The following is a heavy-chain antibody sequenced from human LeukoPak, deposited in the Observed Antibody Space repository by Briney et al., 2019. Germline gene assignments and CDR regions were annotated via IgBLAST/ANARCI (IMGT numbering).Heavy chain of an antibody. D-gene: IGHD1-26*01. V-gene: IGHV4-59*01. CDR1: GGSISSYY. CDR3: ARDVGATNHWVDP. J-gene: IGHJ5*02. CDR2: IYYSGST. Sequence: PSETLSLACTVSGGSISSYYWSWIRQPPGEGVEWIGYIYYSGSTNYNPSLKSRVTISVDTSKNQFSLKLSSVTAADTAVYYCARDVGATNHWVDPWGQGTLVTVSS.